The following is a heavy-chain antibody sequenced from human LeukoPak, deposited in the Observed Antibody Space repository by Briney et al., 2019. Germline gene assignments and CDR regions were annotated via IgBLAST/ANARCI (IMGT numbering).Heavy chain of an antibody. J-gene: IGHJ4*02. CDR1: GGSISCYY. CDR3: ARLVQQWLVDY. Sequence: SETLSLTCTVSGGSISCYYWSWIRQPPGRGLEWIGYIYYSGSTNYNPSLKSRVTISVDTSKNQFSLKLSSVTAADTAVYYCARLVQQWLVDYWGQGTLVTVSS. D-gene: IGHD6-19*01. V-gene: IGHV4-59*08. CDR2: IYYSGST.